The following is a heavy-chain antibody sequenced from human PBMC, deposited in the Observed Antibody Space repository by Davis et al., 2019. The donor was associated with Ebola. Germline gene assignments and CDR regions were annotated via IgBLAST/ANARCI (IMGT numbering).Heavy chain of an antibody. CDR2: IKRKTDGRTT. J-gene: IGHJ6*02. CDR3: TTPLCNNRNDCYYGLDV. Sequence: GESLKISCAASGFTFSNTWMSWVRQAPGQGLEWVGRIKRKTDGRTTDYAAPVKGRFTISRDASKTTLYLQMNSLKTEDTAVYYCTTPLCNNRNDCYYGLDVWGQGTTVTVSS. D-gene: IGHD1-1*01. CDR1: GFTFSNTW. V-gene: IGHV3-15*01.